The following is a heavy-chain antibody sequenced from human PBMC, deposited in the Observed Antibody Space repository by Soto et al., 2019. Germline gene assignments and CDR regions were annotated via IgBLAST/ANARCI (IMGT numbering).Heavy chain of an antibody. CDR3: ASCSGGSCYYYYGMDV. CDR1: GYTFTSYG. Sequence: GASVKVSCKASGYTFTSYGFSWVRQAPGQGLEWMGWINPNSGGTNYAQKFQGWVTMTRDTSISTAYMELSRLRSDDTAVYYCASCSGGSCYYYYGMDVWGQGTTVTVSS. V-gene: IGHV1-2*04. J-gene: IGHJ6*02. CDR2: INPNSGGT. D-gene: IGHD2-15*01.